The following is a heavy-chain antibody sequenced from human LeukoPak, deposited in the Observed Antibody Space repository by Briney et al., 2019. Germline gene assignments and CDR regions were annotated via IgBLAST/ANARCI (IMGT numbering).Heavy chain of an antibody. D-gene: IGHD2-21*01. CDR3: ARAGEPPEEWAYCGGDCSAGEGFFDY. V-gene: IGHV1-18*01. J-gene: IGHJ4*02. CDR2: ISAYNGNT. Sequence: ASVKVSCKASGYTFTSYGISWVRQAPGQGLEWMGWISAYNGNTNYAKKLQGRVTMTTDTSTSTAYMELRSLRSDDTAVYYCARAGEPPEEWAYCGGDCSAGEGFFDYWGQGTLVTVSS. CDR1: GYTFTSYG.